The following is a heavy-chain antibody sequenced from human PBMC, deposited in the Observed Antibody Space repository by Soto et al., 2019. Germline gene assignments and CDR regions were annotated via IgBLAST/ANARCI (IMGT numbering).Heavy chain of an antibody. D-gene: IGHD4-17*01. V-gene: IGHV4-61*01. J-gene: IGHJ6*02. CDR3: ARANGYYGVYYGTDV. CDR2: IYYTGST. CDR1: GGSVTRGSYY. Sequence: QVQLQESGPRLVKPSETLSLTCTISGGSVTRGSYYWSWIRQPPGKGLEWIGYIYYTGSTNYNPSLKSRVTISVDTSKIQCSVKLTSGTAADTAVYYCARANGYYGVYYGTDVWGQGTTVTVSS.